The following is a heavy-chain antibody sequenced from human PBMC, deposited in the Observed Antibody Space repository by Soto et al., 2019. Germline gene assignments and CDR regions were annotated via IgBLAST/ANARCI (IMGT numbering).Heavy chain of an antibody. D-gene: IGHD2-21*02. V-gene: IGHV3-49*04. Sequence: GGSLRRSYTASGFTFGDYAMRWVRQAPGKGLEWVGFIKSKAYGGTTEYAASVKGRFSISRDDSKSIAYLQMNSLKTEDTAVYYCTFGGNSGDYWGQGTLVTVSS. CDR2: IKSKAYGGTT. J-gene: IGHJ4*02. CDR1: GFTFGDYA. CDR3: TFGGNSGDY.